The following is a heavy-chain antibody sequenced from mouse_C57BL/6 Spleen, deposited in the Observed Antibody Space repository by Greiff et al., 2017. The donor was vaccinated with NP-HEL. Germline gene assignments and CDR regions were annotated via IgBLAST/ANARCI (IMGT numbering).Heavy chain of an antibody. CDR3: VCYYGSSPWFAY. V-gene: IGHV5-16*01. D-gene: IGHD1-1*01. CDR2: INYDGSST. Sequence: EVKLVESEGGLVQPGSSMKLSCTASGFTFSDYYMAWVRQVPEKGLEWVANINYDGSSTYYLDSLKSRFIISRDNAKNILYLQMSSLKSEDTATYYCVCYYGSSPWFAYWGQGTLVTVSA. CDR1: GFTFSDYY. J-gene: IGHJ3*01.